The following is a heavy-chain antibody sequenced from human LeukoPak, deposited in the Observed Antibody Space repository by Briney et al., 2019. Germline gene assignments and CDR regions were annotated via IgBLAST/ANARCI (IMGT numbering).Heavy chain of an antibody. J-gene: IGHJ3*02. V-gene: IGHV4-4*09. CDR1: GGSISSYY. CDR3: ARLGIVGAGSDAFDI. D-gene: IGHD1-26*01. Sequence: SETLSLTCTVSGGSISSYYWSWIRQPPGKGLEWIGYIYTSGSTNYNPSLKSRVTISVDTSKNQFSLELSSVTAADTAVYYCARLGIVGAGSDAFDIWGQGTMVTVSS. CDR2: IYTSGST.